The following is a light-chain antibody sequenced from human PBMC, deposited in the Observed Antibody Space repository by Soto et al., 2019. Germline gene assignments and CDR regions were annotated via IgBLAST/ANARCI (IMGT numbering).Light chain of an antibody. CDR3: QQYNSYSYT. Sequence: DIQMTQSPSTLSASVGDRVTITCRASQSISSWLAWYQQKPGKAPKLLIYDASSLESGDPSRFSGSGSGTEFTLTISSLQPDDFATYCCQQYNSYSYTFGQGTKLEIK. CDR1: QSISSW. J-gene: IGKJ2*01. CDR2: DAS. V-gene: IGKV1-5*01.